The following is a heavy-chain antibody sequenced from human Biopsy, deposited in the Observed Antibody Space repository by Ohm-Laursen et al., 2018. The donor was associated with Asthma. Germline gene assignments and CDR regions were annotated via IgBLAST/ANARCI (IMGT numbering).Heavy chain of an antibody. V-gene: IGHV3-30*03. CDR2: ISFDPLNK. D-gene: IGHD6-13*01. J-gene: IGHJ6*02. CDR3: ARVPVAAAGPYYYGMDV. Sequence: SSLRLSCTASGFTLSSYVMHWVRQAPGKGLDWVALISFDPLNKQYADWVRGRFTVSRDSSKNTLYLQMNSLRADDTAVYYCARVPVAAAGPYYYGMDVWGQGTTVTASS. CDR1: GFTLSSYV.